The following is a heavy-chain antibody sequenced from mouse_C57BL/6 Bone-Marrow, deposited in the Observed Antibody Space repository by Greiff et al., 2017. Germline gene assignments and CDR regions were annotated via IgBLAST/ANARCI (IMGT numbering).Heavy chain of an antibody. CDR1: GFTFSDYY. CDR2: INYDGSST. Sequence: EVKLVESEGGLVQPGSSMKLSCTASGFTFSDYYMAWVRQVPEKGLEWVANINYDGSSTYYLDSLKSRFIISRDNAKNILYLQMSSLKSEDTATYYCARDREYYFDYWGQGTTLTVSS. J-gene: IGHJ2*01. CDR3: ARDREYYFDY. V-gene: IGHV5-16*01.